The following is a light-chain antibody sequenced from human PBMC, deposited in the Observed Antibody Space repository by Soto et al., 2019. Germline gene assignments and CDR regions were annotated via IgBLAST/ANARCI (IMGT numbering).Light chain of an antibody. CDR1: SGHSSYA. V-gene: IGLV4-69*01. J-gene: IGLJ2*01. CDR2: LDSDGSH. CDR3: QTWGTGIHVV. Sequence: QLVLTQSPSASASLGASVKLTCTLSSGHSSYAIAWHQQQPEKGPRYLMKLDSDGSHTKGDAIPDRFSGSSSGAERYLTISSLQSADEADYYFQTWGTGIHVVFGGGTKLTVL.